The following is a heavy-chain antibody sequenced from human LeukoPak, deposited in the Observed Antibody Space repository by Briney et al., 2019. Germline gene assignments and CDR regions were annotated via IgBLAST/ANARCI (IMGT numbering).Heavy chain of an antibody. CDR3: ARVNCSSTSCYSPGCYYYGMGV. Sequence: ASVKVSCKASGYTFTGYYMHWVRQAPGQGLEWMGWINPNSGGTNYAQKFQGRVTMTRDTSISTAYMELSRLRYDDTAVYYCARVNCSSTSCYSPGCYYYGMGVWGQGTTVTVSS. V-gene: IGHV1-2*02. CDR2: INPNSGGT. J-gene: IGHJ6*02. CDR1: GYTFTGYY. D-gene: IGHD2-2*01.